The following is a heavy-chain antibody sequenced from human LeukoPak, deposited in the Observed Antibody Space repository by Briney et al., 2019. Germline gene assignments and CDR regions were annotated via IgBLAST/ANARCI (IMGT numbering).Heavy chain of an antibody. J-gene: IGHJ4*02. CDR2: FSSSSSYI. D-gene: IGHD3-10*01. V-gene: IGHV3-21*01. Sequence: GGSLRLSCAASGFTFSSYSMNWVRQAPGKGLEWVSSFSSSSSYIYYADSVKGRFTISRDNAKNSLYLQMNSLRAEDTAVYYCARDGRRITMVRGVTIKGYFDYWGQGTLVTVSS. CDR1: GFTFSSYS. CDR3: ARDGRRITMVRGVTIKGYFDY.